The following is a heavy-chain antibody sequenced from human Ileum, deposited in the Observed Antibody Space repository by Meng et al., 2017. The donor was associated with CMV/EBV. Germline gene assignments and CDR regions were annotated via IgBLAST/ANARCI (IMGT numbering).Heavy chain of an antibody. CDR1: GFTFSSYS. V-gene: IGHV3-21*01. CDR2: ISSSSSYI. J-gene: IGHJ4*02. D-gene: IGHD1-26*01. CDR3: ARDLTTGGSYTFYY. Sequence: GGSLRLSCAASGFTFSSYSRNWVRQAPGKGLEWVSSISSSSSYIYYADSVKGRFTISRDNAKNTLYLQMNSLRAEDTAVYYCARDLTTGGSYTFYYWGQGTLVTVSS.